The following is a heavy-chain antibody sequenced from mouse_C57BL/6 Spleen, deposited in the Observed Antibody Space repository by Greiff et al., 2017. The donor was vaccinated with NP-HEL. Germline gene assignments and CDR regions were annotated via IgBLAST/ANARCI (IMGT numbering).Heavy chain of an antibody. V-gene: IGHV1-22*01. CDR1: GYTFTDYN. Sequence: EVKLMESGPELVKPGASVKMSCKASGYTFTDYNIHWVKQSHGKSLEWIGYINPNNGGTSYNQKFKGKATLTVNKSSSTAYMELRSLTSEDSAVYYCALNSPYYFDYWGQGTTLTVSS. J-gene: IGHJ2*01. CDR2: INPNNGGT. D-gene: IGHD5-2*01. CDR3: ALNSPYYFDY.